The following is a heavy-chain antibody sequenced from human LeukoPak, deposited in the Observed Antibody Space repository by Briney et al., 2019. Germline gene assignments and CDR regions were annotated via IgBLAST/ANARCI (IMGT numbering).Heavy chain of an antibody. CDR2: ISAYNANT. Sequence: ASVKVSCKASGYTFTSFGISWVRQAPGQGLEWMGWISAYNANTNFAQNLQGRVTMTTDTSTSTAYMELRSLRSDDTAVYYCARVQGSSGWYIFDYWGQGTLVTVSS. CDR1: GYTFTSFG. J-gene: IGHJ4*02. V-gene: IGHV1-18*01. CDR3: ARVQGSSGWYIFDY. D-gene: IGHD6-19*01.